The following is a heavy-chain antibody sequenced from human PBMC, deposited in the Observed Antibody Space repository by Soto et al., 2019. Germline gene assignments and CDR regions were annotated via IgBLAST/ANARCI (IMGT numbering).Heavy chain of an antibody. CDR3: ARSLITMIVVVPDAFDI. CDR2: ISAYNGNT. D-gene: IGHD3-22*01. Sequence: ASVKVYCKASGYTFTSYGISWVRRARGQGLEWMEWISAYNGNTNYAQKLQGRVTMTTDTSTSTAYMELRSLRSDDTAVYYCARSLITMIVVVPDAFDIWGQGTMVTVSS. CDR1: GYTFTSYG. V-gene: IGHV1-18*01. J-gene: IGHJ3*02.